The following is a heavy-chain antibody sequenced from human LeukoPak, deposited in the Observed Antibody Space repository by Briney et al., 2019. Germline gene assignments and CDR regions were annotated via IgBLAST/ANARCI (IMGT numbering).Heavy chain of an antibody. J-gene: IGHJ6*02. CDR2: ISSSANGDAT. V-gene: IGHV3-64*04. Sequence: GGSLRLSCSASGFTFSSYASHWVRQAPGKGLEFVSAISSSANGDATYYADSVKGRFTISRDNSKNTLYLQMNSLRAEDTAVYYCARATTVTGPDVWGQGTTVTVSS. D-gene: IGHD4-17*01. CDR3: ARATTVTGPDV. CDR1: GFTFSSYA.